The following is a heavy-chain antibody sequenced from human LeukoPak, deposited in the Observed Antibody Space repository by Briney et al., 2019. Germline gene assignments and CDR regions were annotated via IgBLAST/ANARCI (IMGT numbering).Heavy chain of an antibody. CDR1: GYTSTDYY. D-gene: IGHD3-22*01. CDR3: ARYYDSSGYLYY. Sequence: ASVKVSFKASGYTSTDYYIHWVRQAPGQGLEWMGWINPISGGTNSAQKFQGRVTMTRDTSISTAFMELSRLRSDDTAVYYCARYYDSSGYLYYWGRGTLVTVSS. J-gene: IGHJ4*02. CDR2: INPISGGT. V-gene: IGHV1-2*02.